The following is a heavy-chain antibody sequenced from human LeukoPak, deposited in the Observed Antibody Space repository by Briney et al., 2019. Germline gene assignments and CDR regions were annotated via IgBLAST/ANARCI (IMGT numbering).Heavy chain of an antibody. CDR3: ATDGLAGTIDY. CDR1: GYTLTELS. Sequence: ASVKVSCKVSGYTLTELSMHWVRPAPGKVLEWMGGFDPEDGETIYAQTFQGRVTMTEHTSTDTAYMELSSLRSEDTAVYYCATDGLAGTIDYWGQGTLVTVSS. V-gene: IGHV1-24*01. CDR2: FDPEDGET. J-gene: IGHJ4*02. D-gene: IGHD6-19*01.